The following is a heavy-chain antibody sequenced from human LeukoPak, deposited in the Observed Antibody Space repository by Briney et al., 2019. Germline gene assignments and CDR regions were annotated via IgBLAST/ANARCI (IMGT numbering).Heavy chain of an antibody. CDR1: GFTFRSYA. CDR2: ISDDGSRQ. J-gene: IGHJ4*02. CDR3: AREQSGDGWSGFDY. Sequence: PGGSLRLSCAASGFTFRSYAMHWVRQAPGKGLEWVAVISDDGSRQHYADFLEGRITISRDNSKNTVSLQMSCLRTEDTAVYLCAREQSGDGWSGFDYWGQGTLVTVSS. V-gene: IGHV3-30*15. D-gene: IGHD6-19*01.